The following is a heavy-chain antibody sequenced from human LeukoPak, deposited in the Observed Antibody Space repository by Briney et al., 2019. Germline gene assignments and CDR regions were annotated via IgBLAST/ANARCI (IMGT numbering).Heavy chain of an antibody. CDR3: ARHQAGGGSAAAGTLDY. Sequence: PGGSLRLSCAASGFTFSSYAISWVRQAPGQGLEWMGRIIPILGIANYAQKFQGRVTITADKSTSTAYMELSSLRSEDTAVYYCARHQAGGGSAAAGTLDYWGQGTLVTVSS. J-gene: IGHJ4*02. CDR2: IIPILGIA. V-gene: IGHV1-69*04. CDR1: GFTFSSYA. D-gene: IGHD6-13*01.